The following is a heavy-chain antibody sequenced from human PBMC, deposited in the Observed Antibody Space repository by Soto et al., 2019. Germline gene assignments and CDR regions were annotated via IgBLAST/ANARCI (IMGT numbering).Heavy chain of an antibody. Sequence: ASVKVSCKASGYTFTSYGISWVRQAPGQGLEWMGWISAYNGDTNYAQKLQGRVTMTTDTSTSTAYMELRSLRSDDTAVYYCARDLEVAGTGGKWFDPWGQGTLVTVSS. CDR1: GYTFTSYG. V-gene: IGHV1-18*04. D-gene: IGHD6-19*01. CDR3: ARDLEVAGTGGKWFDP. CDR2: ISAYNGDT. J-gene: IGHJ5*02.